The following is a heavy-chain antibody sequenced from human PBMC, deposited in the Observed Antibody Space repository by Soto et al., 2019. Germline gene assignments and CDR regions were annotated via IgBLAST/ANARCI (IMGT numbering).Heavy chain of an antibody. CDR2: ISYDGSNK. Sequence: QVQLVESGGGVVQPGRSLRLSCAASGFTFSSYAMHWVRQAPGKGLEWVAVISYDGSNKYYADSVKGRFTISRDNSKNTLYLQMTSLRAEDTAVYYCARHPYGSGRKGFDYWGQGTLVTVSS. CDR3: ARHPYGSGRKGFDY. D-gene: IGHD3-10*01. CDR1: GFTFSSYA. J-gene: IGHJ4*02. V-gene: IGHV3-30-3*01.